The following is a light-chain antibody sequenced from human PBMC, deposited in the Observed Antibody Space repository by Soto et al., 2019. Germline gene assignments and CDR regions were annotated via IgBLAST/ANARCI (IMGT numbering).Light chain of an antibody. CDR1: RSVSSY. Sequence: EIVLTQSPATLSLSPGESATLSCRATRSVSSYLAWYQQKPGQAPRLLIYDASSRPTDIPARFSGSGSGTDFTLTISCLEPEDFALYYCQQRSNWPITFGQGTRLEIK. V-gene: IGKV3-11*01. J-gene: IGKJ5*01. CDR2: DAS. CDR3: QQRSNWPIT.